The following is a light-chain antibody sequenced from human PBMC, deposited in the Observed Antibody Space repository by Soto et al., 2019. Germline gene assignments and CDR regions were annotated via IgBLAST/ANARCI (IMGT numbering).Light chain of an antibody. CDR1: ESVTDY. CDR2: DVS. CDR3: QQYDNWPPT. J-gene: IGKJ4*01. V-gene: IGKV3-11*01. Sequence: EIVLTQSPATLSLSPGERGTLSCRASESVTDYLAWYQQKPGQAPRLLVYDVSNRAAGIPTRFSGGGSGTDFTLTINGLQSEHFALYWCQQYDNWPPTFGGGTKVDIK.